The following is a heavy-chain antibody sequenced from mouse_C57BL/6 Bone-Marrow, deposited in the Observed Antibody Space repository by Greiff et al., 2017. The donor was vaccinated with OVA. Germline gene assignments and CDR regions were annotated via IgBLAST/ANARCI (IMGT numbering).Heavy chain of an antibody. CDR3: ARPSCYYGAMDY. D-gene: IGHD1-1*01. V-gene: IGHV1-64*01. CDR2: IHPNSGST. Sequence: QVQLKQPGAELVKPGASVKLSCKASGYTFTSYWMHWVKQRPGQGLAWIGMIHPNSGSTNYNEKFKGKATLTVDTSSSTAYMQLSSLTSEDSAVYYCARPSCYYGAMDYWGQGTSVTVSS. CDR1: GYTFTSYW. J-gene: IGHJ4*01.